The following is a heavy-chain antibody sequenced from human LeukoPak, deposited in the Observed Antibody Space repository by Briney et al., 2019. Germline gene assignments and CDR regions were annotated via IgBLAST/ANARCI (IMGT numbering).Heavy chain of an antibody. CDR2: ISWNSGSI. J-gene: IGHJ6*02. CDR3: AKDSPGVVPAAPDYYYGMDV. Sequence: GRSLRLSCAASGFTFDDYAMHWVRQAPGKGLEWVSGISWNSGSIGYADSVKGRVTISRDNAKNSLYLQMNSLRAEDTALYYCAKDSPGVVPAAPDYYYGMDVWGQGTTVTVSS. V-gene: IGHV3-9*01. CDR1: GFTFDDYA. D-gene: IGHD2-2*01.